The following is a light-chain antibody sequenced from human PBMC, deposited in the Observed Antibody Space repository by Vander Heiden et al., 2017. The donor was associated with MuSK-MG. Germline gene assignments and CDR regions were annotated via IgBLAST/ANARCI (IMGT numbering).Light chain of an antibody. CDR2: DVS. Sequence: QSALTQPASVSGSPGPSITISCTGTSSDVGGYKYVSWYQQHPGKAPKLMIYDVSDRPSGVSYRFSGSKSGSTASLTISGLQAEDEADYYCSSYTGSSTPYVFGTGTKVTVL. V-gene: IGLV2-14*01. CDR1: SSDVGGYKY. CDR3: SSYTGSSTPYV. J-gene: IGLJ1*01.